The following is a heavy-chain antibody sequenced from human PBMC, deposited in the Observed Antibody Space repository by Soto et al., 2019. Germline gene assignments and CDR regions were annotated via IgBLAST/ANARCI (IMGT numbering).Heavy chain of an antibody. V-gene: IGHV5-51*01. J-gene: IGHJ6*02. CDR1: GYSFTSYW. CDR2: IHPGDSDT. D-gene: IGHD1-26*01. Sequence: PGESLKISCKGSGYSFTSYWIGWVRQMPGKGLEWMGIIHPGDSDTRYSPSFQGQVTISADKSISTAYLQWSSLKASDTAMYYCARQGSGTTTMYYYYYGMDVWGQGTTVTVSS. CDR3: ARQGSGTTTMYYYYYGMDV.